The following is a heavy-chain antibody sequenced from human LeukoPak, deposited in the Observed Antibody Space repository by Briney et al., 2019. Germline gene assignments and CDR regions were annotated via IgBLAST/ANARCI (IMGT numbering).Heavy chain of an antibody. D-gene: IGHD3-22*01. CDR3: AREKTRRTYYYYDSSGSQTAFDI. CDR2: INHSGST. CDR1: GGSISSYY. V-gene: IGHV4-34*01. J-gene: IGHJ3*02. Sequence: SETLSLTCTASGGSISSYYWSWIRQPPGKGLEWIGEINHSGSTNYNPSLKSRVTISVDTSKNQFSLKLSSVTAADTAVYYCAREKTRRTYYYYDSSGSQTAFDIWGQGTMVTVFS.